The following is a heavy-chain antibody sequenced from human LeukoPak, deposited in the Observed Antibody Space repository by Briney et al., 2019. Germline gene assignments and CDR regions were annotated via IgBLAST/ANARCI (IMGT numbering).Heavy chain of an antibody. CDR3: AKESRKLVPYSYNEFFPMDV. V-gene: IGHV3-30*02. CDR2: IRYDGSNK. D-gene: IGHD6-6*01. J-gene: IGHJ6*03. CDR1: GFTFSSYG. Sequence: TGGSLRLSCAASGFTFSSYGMHWVRQAPGKGLEWVAFIRYDGSNKYYVDSVKGRFTISRDNSKNTLYLQMNSLRAEDTAVYYCAKESRKLVPYSYNEFFPMDVWGKGTTVTVSS.